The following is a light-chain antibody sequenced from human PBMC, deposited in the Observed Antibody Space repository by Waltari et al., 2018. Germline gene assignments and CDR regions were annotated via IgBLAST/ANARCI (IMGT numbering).Light chain of an antibody. CDR1: QTVRTTY. J-gene: IGKJ4*01. CDR2: GEA. V-gene: IGKV3-20*01. Sequence: EIVLTQSPGTLSLSPGERATLSCRASQTVRTTYLAWYQQKPGQAPTLLIYGEASRATGIPDRFSGSGSGTDFSLTISSLEPEDFAVYYCQQYDISPLTFGGGTKVEIK. CDR3: QQYDISPLT.